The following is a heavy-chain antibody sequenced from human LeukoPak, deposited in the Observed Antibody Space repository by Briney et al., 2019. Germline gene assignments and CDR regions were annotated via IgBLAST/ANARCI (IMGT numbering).Heavy chain of an antibody. CDR3: ARDSLGPWGILTPFDY. J-gene: IGHJ4*02. V-gene: IGHV1-18*04. CDR2: ISAYNGNT. CDR1: GYTFTSYG. Sequence: GASVKVSCKASGYTFTSYGISWVRQAPGQGLEWMGWISAYNGNTNYAQKLQGRVTMTTDTSTSTAYMELRSLRSDDTAVYYCARDSLGPWGILTPFDYWGQGTLDTVSS. D-gene: IGHD3-9*01.